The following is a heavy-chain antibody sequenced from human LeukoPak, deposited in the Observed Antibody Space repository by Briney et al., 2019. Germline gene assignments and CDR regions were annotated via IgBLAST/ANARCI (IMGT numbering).Heavy chain of an antibody. J-gene: IGHJ4*02. CDR2: IYYSGST. D-gene: IGHD6-13*01. CDR1: GGSISSSSYY. V-gene: IGHV4-39*01. CDR3: ASEYSSSWYYFDY. Sequence: PSETLSLTCTVSGGSISSSSYYWGWIRQPPGKGLEWIGSIYYSGSTYYNPSLKSRATISVDMSKNQLSLKLSSVTAADTAVYYCASEYSSSWYYFDYWGQGTLVTVSS.